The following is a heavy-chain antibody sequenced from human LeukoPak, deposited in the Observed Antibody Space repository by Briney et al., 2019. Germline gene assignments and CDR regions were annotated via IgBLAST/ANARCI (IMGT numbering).Heavy chain of an antibody. D-gene: IGHD1-1*01. CDR3: AVTTRGY. CDR1: GFTFSSYD. V-gene: IGHV3-30*03. CDR2: ISYDGTKK. J-gene: IGHJ4*02. Sequence: GGSLRLSCAASGFTFSSYDMHWVRQAPGKGLEWVTDISYDGTKKYYADSVRGRFTISRDNSKNTLYLHMSSLTVEDTAVYYCAVTTRGYWGQGTLVTVSS.